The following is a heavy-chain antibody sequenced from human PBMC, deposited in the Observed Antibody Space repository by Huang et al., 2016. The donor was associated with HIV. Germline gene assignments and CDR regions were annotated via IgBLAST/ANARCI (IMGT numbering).Heavy chain of an antibody. D-gene: IGHD3-16*01. CDR2: VFYVGNT. Sequence: QLQLQESGPGLVRPSETLSLTCSVSGGSVNSGYYYWGWIRQPPGKGLEWIASVFYVGNTFYKPALKRRVSMSVDTSKKRFSLNLSSGTAADTAVYFCARLPFDYVWGTQRQTALDELDVWGQGTMVTVSS. CDR1: GGSVNSGYYY. CDR3: ARLPFDYVWGTQRQTALDELDV. V-gene: IGHV4-39*01. J-gene: IGHJ3*01.